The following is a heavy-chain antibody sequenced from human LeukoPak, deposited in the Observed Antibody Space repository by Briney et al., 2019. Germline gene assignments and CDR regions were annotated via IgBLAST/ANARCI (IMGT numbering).Heavy chain of an antibody. V-gene: IGHV4-39*01. D-gene: IGHD6-13*01. J-gene: IGHJ4*02. CDR2: IYYSGST. CDR1: GGSLSSSSYY. CDR3: ARSYSSSWYAEY. Sequence: SETLSLTCTVSGGSLSSSSYYWGWIRQPPGKGLEWIGSIYYSGSTYYNLSLKSRVTISVDTSKNQFSLKLSSVTAADTAVYYCARSYSSSWYAEYWGQGTLVTVSS.